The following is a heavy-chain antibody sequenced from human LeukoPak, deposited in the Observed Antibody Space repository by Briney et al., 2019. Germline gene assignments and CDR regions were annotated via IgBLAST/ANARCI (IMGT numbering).Heavy chain of an antibody. Sequence: NLGESLKISCKGSGYSFTSYWIGWVRQMPGKGLEWMGIIYPGDSDTRYSPSFQGQVTISADKSINTAYLQWSSLKASDTAIYYCARRGEAMDPFDYWGQGTLVTVSS. CDR2: IYPGDSDT. J-gene: IGHJ4*02. V-gene: IGHV5-51*01. CDR3: ARRGEAMDPFDY. D-gene: IGHD5-18*01. CDR1: GYSFTSYW.